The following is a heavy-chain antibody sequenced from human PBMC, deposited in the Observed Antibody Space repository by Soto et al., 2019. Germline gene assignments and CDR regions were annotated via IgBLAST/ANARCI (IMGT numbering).Heavy chain of an antibody. Sequence: SETVSLTCAVYGWSLSGNYWGWIRQPPGKGLEWIGETHHSGSTAYNPSLKRRVTISVATSRNQFSLTLNSVSAADTAVYYCDSTDFDPTLQSRVTIAVDTSKNLFSLRLSSVTAADTAVYYCARDPTGGYCSGGSCRPFDFNYGMDVWGQGTTVTVSS. CDR3: DSTDFDPTLQSRVTIAVDTSKNLFSLRLSSVTAADTAVYYCARDPTGGYCSGGSCRPFDFNYGMDV. D-gene: IGHD3-10*01. V-gene: IGHV4-34*01. CDR1: GWSLSGNY. CDR2: THHSGST. J-gene: IGHJ6*02.